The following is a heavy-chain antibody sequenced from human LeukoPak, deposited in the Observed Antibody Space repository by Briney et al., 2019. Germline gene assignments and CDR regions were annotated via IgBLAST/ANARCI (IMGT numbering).Heavy chain of an antibody. CDR1: GFTVSSNY. V-gene: IGHV3-66*01. CDR3: AREPVAAAGRSGYFDY. CDR2: IYSGGST. J-gene: IGHJ4*02. Sequence: GGSLRLSCAASGFTVSSNYMSWVRQAPGKGLEWVSVIYSGGSTYYADSVKGRFTISRDNSKNTLYLQMNSLRAEDTAVYYCAREPVAAAGRSGYFDYWGQGTLVTVSS. D-gene: IGHD6-13*01.